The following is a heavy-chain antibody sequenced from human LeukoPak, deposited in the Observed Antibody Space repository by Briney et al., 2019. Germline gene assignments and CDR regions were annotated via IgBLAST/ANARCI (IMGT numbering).Heavy chain of an antibody. CDR1: GFTFKTFG. Sequence: GGSLRLSCAASGFTFKTFGMHLVRQAPGKGLEWVAFIRYDGTIQYYADSVKGRFTISRDNSNNILYLQMNSLRAEDTAVYFCAKGYGENHFDSWGQGTLVTVSS. J-gene: IGHJ4*02. CDR3: AKGYGENHFDS. D-gene: IGHD3-16*01. CDR2: IRYDGTIQ. V-gene: IGHV3-30*02.